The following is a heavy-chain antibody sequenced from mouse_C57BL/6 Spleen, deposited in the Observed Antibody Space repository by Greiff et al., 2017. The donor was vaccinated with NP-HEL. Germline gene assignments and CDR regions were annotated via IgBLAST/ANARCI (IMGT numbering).Heavy chain of an antibody. Sequence: QVQLQQSGAELVMPGASVKLSCKASGYTFTSYWMHWVKQRPGQGLEWIGEIDPSDSYTNYNQKFKGKSTLTVDKSSSTAYMQLSSLTSEDSAVYFCARGDYSYWGQGTLVTVSA. D-gene: IGHD1-1*02. CDR2: IDPSDSYT. J-gene: IGHJ3*01. V-gene: IGHV1-69*01. CDR1: GYTFTSYW. CDR3: ARGDYSY.